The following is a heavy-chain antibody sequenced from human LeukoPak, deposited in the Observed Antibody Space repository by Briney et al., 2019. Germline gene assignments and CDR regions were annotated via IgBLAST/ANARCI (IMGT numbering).Heavy chain of an antibody. D-gene: IGHD3-22*01. CDR3: ARLSSGYSDY. J-gene: IGHJ4*02. V-gene: IGHV4-39*07. CDR1: GDSISSTSSY. CDR2: AYYSGTT. Sequence: SETLSLTCTVSGDSISSTSSYWGWIRQPPGKGLEWIGSAYYSGTTYKNPSLKSRVTISVDTSKNQFSLKLSSVTAADTAVYYCARLSSGYSDYWGQGTLVTVSS.